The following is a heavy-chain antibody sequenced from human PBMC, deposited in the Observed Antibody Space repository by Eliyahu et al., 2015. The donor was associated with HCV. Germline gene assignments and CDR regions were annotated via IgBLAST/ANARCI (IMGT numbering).Heavy chain of an antibody. CDR1: GFTFSDFA. J-gene: IGHJ4*02. D-gene: IGHD2-21*02. Sequence: QVQLEESGGGVVQPGRSLRLSCAASGFTFSDFAMHWVRQAPGKGLEWVAVIWHRGTDYADSVKGRFTISRDNSRNILYLQMDSLRAEDAALYYCARGAVLTRPDYWGRGTLVTVSS. CDR2: IWHRGTD. V-gene: IGHV3-33*01. CDR3: ARGAVLTRPDY.